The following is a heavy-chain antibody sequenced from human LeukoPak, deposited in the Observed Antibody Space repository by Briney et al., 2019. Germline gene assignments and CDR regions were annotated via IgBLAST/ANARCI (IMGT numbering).Heavy chain of an antibody. Sequence: SETLSLTCTVSGGSISSGGYYWSWIRQHPGKGLEWIGYIYYSGSTYYNPSLKSRVTISVDTPKNQFSLKLSSVTAADTAVYYCARADFWSGNQGFDYWGQGTLVTVSS. CDR3: ARADFWSGNQGFDY. J-gene: IGHJ4*02. V-gene: IGHV4-31*03. D-gene: IGHD3-3*01. CDR1: GGSISSGGYY. CDR2: IYYSGST.